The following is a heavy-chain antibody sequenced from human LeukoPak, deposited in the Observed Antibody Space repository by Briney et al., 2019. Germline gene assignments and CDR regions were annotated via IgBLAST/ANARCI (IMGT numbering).Heavy chain of an antibody. D-gene: IGHD6-13*01. CDR2: ISSSGSTI. V-gene: IGHV3-48*03. CDR1: GFTFSSYE. CDR3: ARDCPSGTAADGTLFGWFDP. J-gene: IGHJ5*02. Sequence: PGGSLRLSCAASGFTFSSYEMNWVRQAPGKGLEWVSYISSSGSTIYYADSVKGRFTISRDNAKNSLYLQMNSLRAEDTAVYYCARDCPSGTAADGTLFGWFDPWGQGTLVTVSS.